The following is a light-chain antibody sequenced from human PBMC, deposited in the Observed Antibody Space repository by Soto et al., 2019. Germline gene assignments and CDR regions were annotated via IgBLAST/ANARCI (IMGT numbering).Light chain of an antibody. CDR3: QQYGGSSPRFT. CDR2: HAS. V-gene: IGKV3-20*01. CDR1: QSLSNTF. J-gene: IGKJ2*01. Sequence: EIVLTQSPGTLSLSPGERATLSCRASQSLSNTFLAWYQQKPGQAPRLLIYHASSRATGIPDRFSGSGSWTDFTLTINKLEPEDFAVYYCQQYGGSSPRFTFGQGTKLEIK.